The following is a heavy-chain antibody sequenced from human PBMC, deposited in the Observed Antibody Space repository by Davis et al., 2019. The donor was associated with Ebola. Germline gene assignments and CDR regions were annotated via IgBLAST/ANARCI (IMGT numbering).Heavy chain of an antibody. Sequence: SETLSLTCAVYGGSFSGYYWSWIRQPPGKGLEWIGEINHSGSTNYNPSLKSRVTISVDTSKNQFSLKLSSVTAADTAVYYCARGPYPETYGMDVWGQGTTVTVSS. J-gene: IGHJ6*02. V-gene: IGHV4-34*01. CDR3: ARGPYPETYGMDV. CDR1: GGSFSGYY. CDR2: INHSGST.